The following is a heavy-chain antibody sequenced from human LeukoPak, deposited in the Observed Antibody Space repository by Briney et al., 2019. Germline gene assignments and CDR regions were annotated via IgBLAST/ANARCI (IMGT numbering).Heavy chain of an antibody. V-gene: IGHV3-33*01. CDR1: GFTFSSYG. Sequence: SGGSLRLSCAASGFTFSSYGMHWVRQAPGKGLEWVAVIWYDGSNKYYADSVKGRFTISRDNSKNTLYLQMNSLRAEDTAVYYCARVRYSSSWYDYWGQGTLVTVSS. CDR3: ARVRYSSSWYDY. CDR2: IWYDGSNK. D-gene: IGHD6-13*01. J-gene: IGHJ4*02.